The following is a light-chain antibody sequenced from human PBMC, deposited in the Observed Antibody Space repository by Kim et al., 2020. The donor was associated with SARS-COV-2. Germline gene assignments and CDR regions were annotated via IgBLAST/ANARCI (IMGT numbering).Light chain of an antibody. CDR2: LNYDGSH. CDR3: QTWGTGIQL. Sequence: ASVKLTCTLSSGHSSYASAWHQQQPEKGPRYLMKLNYDGSHSKGDGIPDRFSGSSSGAERHLTISSLQSEDEADYYCQTWGTGIQLFGGGTKLTVL. V-gene: IGLV4-69*01. J-gene: IGLJ3*02. CDR1: SGHSSYA.